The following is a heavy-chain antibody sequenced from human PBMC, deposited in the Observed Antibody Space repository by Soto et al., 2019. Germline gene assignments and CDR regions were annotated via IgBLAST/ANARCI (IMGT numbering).Heavy chain of an antibody. V-gene: IGHV3-33*01. Sequence: PGGSLRLSCAASGFTFSSCCMHWVRQAPGKGLEWVAVIWYDGSNKYYADSVKGRFTISRDNSKNTLYLQMNSLRAEDTAVYYCARDRLAYSSRRYYFAFWGQGTLVTVSS. D-gene: IGHD6-13*01. J-gene: IGHJ4*02. CDR3: ARDRLAYSSRRYYFAF. CDR2: IWYDGSNK. CDR1: GFTFSSCC.